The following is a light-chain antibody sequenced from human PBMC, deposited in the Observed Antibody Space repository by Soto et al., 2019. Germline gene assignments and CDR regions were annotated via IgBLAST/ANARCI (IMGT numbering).Light chain of an antibody. CDR2: GAS. Sequence: EIVLTQSPGTLSLSPGERATLSCRASQSVSSNYLAWYQPKPGQAPRLLIYGASSRVTGIPDRFSGSGSGSAFTLTISRLEPEDFAVYYCQQYGRPWTFGQGTKVEIK. CDR1: QSVSSNY. CDR3: QQYGRPWT. J-gene: IGKJ1*01. V-gene: IGKV3-20*01.